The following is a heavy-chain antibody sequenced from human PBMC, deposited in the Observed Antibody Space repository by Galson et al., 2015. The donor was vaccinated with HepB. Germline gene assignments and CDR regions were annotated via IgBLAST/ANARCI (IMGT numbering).Heavy chain of an antibody. D-gene: IGHD1-14*01. CDR2: IIPILGIA. V-gene: IGHV1-69*02. Sequence: SVKVSCKASGGTFSSYTISWVRQAPGQGLEWMGRIIPILGIANYAQKFQGRVTITADKSTSTAYMELSSLRSEDTAVYYCARAVNPYYYYYGMDVWGQGTTVTVSS. CDR1: GGTFSSYT. CDR3: ARAVNPYYYYYGMDV. J-gene: IGHJ6*02.